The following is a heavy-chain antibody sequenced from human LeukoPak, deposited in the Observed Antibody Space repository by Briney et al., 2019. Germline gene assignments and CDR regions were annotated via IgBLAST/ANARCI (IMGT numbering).Heavy chain of an antibody. J-gene: IGHJ6*02. D-gene: IGHD6-13*01. CDR3: AKGGSGYSSSWYQANYYYYGMDV. CDR1: GFTFSSYG. V-gene: IGHV3-30*02. Sequence: GGSLRLSCAASGFTFSSYGMHWVRQAPGKGLEWVAFIRYDGSNKYYADSVKGRFTISRDNSKNTLYLQMNSLRAEDTAVYYCAKGGSGYSSSWYQANYYYYGMDVWGQGTTVTVSS. CDR2: IRYDGSNK.